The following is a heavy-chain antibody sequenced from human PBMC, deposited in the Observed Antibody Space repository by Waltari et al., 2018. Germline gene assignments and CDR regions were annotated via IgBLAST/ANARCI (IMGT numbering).Heavy chain of an antibody. CDR3: ARKRITMVRGVILYYYGMDV. Sequence: QVQLQQWGAGLLKPSETLSLTCAVYGGSFSGYYWSWIRQPPGKGLEWIGEINHSGSTNYNPSLKRRVTISVDTSKNQFSLKLSSGTAADTAVYYCARKRITMVRGVILYYYGMDVWGQGTTVTVSS. V-gene: IGHV4-34*01. J-gene: IGHJ6*02. CDR1: GGSFSGYY. D-gene: IGHD3-10*01. CDR2: INHSGST.